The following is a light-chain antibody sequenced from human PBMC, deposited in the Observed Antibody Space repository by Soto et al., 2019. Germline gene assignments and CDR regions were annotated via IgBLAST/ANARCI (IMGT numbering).Light chain of an antibody. CDR3: CSYAGSSTLV. V-gene: IGLV2-23*01. J-gene: IGLJ2*01. Sequence: QSALTQPASVSGSPGQSITISCTGTSSDVGSYNLVSWYQQHPGKAPKLMIYGGSKRHSGVSNRFSGSKSGNTASLTISGLQAEDEADYYCCSYAGSSTLVFGGGTKLTVL. CDR1: SSDVGSYNL. CDR2: GGS.